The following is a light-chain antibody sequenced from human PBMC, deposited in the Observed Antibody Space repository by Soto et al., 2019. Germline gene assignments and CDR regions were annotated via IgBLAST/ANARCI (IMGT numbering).Light chain of an antibody. CDR1: SSNIGSNY. CDR2: RNN. J-gene: IGLJ3*02. Sequence: QSVLTQPPPASGTPGQRVTISCSGSSSNIGSNYVYWYQQLPGTAPKLLIYRNNQRPSGVSDRFSGSKSGTSASLAISGLRSEDEADYYCAAWDDSLSGLFGGGTKLTVL. V-gene: IGLV1-47*01. CDR3: AAWDDSLSGL.